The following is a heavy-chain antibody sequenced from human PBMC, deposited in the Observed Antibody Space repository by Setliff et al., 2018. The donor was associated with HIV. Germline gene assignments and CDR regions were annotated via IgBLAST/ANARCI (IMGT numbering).Heavy chain of an antibody. CDR1: GYTFTSYG. Sequence: GASVKVSCKASGYTFTSYGISWVRQAPGQGLEWMGWISAYNGNTNYAQKIQGRVTMTTDTSTSTGYMELRSLRSDDTAVYYCARDPRAPKGIAAADYWGQGTLVTVSS. CDR2: ISAYNGNT. CDR3: ARDPRAPKGIAAADY. J-gene: IGHJ4*02. D-gene: IGHD6-13*01. V-gene: IGHV1-18*01.